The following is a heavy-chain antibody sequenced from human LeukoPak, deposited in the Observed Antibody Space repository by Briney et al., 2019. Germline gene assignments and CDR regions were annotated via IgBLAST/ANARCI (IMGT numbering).Heavy chain of an antibody. J-gene: IGHJ4*02. V-gene: IGHV3-48*04. CDR2: IGTTSGAI. CDR1: GFTFNAFG. Sequence: PGGSLRLSCAASGFTFNAFGMNWVRQAPGKGLEWVSYIGTTSGAIYYADSVKGRFTISRDNAKNSLYLQMNSLRAEDTAVYYCAREMGLWGQGTLVTVSS. D-gene: IGHD5-24*01. CDR3: AREMGL.